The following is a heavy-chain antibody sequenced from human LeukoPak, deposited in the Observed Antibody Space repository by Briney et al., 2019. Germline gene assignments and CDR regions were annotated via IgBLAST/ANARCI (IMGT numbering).Heavy chain of an antibody. Sequence: GASVKVSCKASGYTFTSYDINWVRQATGQGLEWMGWMNPNSGNTGYAQKFQGRVTITRNTSISTAYMELSSLRSEDTAVYYCARGYDFWSGHHDYYYMDVWGKGTTVTVSS. CDR1: GYTFTSYD. CDR2: MNPNSGNT. CDR3: ARGYDFWSGHHDYYYMDV. J-gene: IGHJ6*03. V-gene: IGHV1-8*03. D-gene: IGHD3-3*01.